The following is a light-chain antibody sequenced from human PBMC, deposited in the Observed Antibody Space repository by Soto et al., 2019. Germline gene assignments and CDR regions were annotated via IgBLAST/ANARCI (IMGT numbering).Light chain of an antibody. Sequence: DIQLTQSPSFLSASVGDRVTVTCRASQGISSYLAWYQQKPGKAPKLLIYAASTLQSGVPSRFSGSGSGTEFTLTISGLQPEDSATYYCQQLHSYPYTFGQGTKLEIK. J-gene: IGKJ2*01. CDR3: QQLHSYPYT. V-gene: IGKV1-9*01. CDR1: QGISSY. CDR2: AAS.